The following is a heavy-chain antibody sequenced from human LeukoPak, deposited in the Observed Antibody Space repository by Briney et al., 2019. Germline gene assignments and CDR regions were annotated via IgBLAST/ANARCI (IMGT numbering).Heavy chain of an antibody. CDR2: IFHSGST. CDR1: GGSLSSGGSC. D-gene: IGHD2-8*01. V-gene: IGHV4-30-2*01. CDR3: ARAQSGLYFPRTYYYYGMDV. J-gene: IGHJ6*04. Sequence: SQTLSLTCTLSGGSLSSGGSCWGWIRHPPGKGLEWIGYIFHSGSTYYNPSAKGRFTISVERSKNQFTWKLRAVTAAARAVYYGARAQSGLYFPRTYYYYGMDVWRKRTTLTVSS.